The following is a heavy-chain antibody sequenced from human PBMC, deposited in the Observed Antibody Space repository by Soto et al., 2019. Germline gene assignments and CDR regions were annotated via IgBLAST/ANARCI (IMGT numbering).Heavy chain of an antibody. D-gene: IGHD2-21*01. Sequence: EVQLVESGGDLVQPGGSLRLSCADSGFTFSDHAMHWVRQVPGRGLEWVSGISWDSATLDYGDSVKGRFTISRDNAKNSLYLQMNSLRPEDTAFYFCAKDNGGDWSVPRGGSYAYYGMDVWGQGTTVTVSS. CDR3: AKDNGGDWSVPRGGSYAYYGMDV. CDR2: ISWDSATL. J-gene: IGHJ6*02. V-gene: IGHV3-9*01. CDR1: GFTFSDHA.